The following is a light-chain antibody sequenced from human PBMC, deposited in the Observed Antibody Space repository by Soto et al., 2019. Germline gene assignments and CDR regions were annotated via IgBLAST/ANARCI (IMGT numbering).Light chain of an antibody. Sequence: QSVLTQPPSVSGAPGQRVTISCTGSSSNIGAGYDVHWYQQLPGTAPKLLIYGISNRPSGVPDRFSGSKSGTSASLAITGXXAEDEADYYCQSYDSSLSGVVFGGGTKVTVL. CDR2: GIS. CDR3: QSYDSSLSGVV. V-gene: IGLV1-40*01. J-gene: IGLJ2*01. CDR1: SSNIGAGYD.